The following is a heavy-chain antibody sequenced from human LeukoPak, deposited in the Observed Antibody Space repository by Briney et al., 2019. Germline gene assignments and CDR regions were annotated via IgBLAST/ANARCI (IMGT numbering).Heavy chain of an antibody. J-gene: IGHJ4*02. D-gene: IGHD3-22*01. CDR1: GFSFSRYG. V-gene: IGHV3-30*02. Sequence: GGSLRLSCAASGFSFSRYGMHWVRQAPGKGLEWVAYIQYDGSNEQYANSVKGRFSISRDSSKNTLYLQMNSLRAEDTAVYYCARGPYYYDSSGCFDYWGQGTLVSVSS. CDR3: ARGPYYYDSSGCFDY. CDR2: IQYDGSNE.